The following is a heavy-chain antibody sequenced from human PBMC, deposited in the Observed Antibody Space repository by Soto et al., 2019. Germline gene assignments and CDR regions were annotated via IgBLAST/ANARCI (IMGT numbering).Heavy chain of an antibody. CDR3: ARGSYYGSGSYYHQARYFDY. Sequence: SETLSLTCAVYGGSFSGYYWSWIRQPPGKGLEWIGEINHSGSTNYNPSLKSRVTISVDTSKNQFSLKLSSVTAADTAVYYCARGSYYGSGSYYHQARYFDYWGQGTLVTVSS. CDR1: GGSFSGYY. J-gene: IGHJ4*02. CDR2: INHSGST. D-gene: IGHD3-10*01. V-gene: IGHV4-34*01.